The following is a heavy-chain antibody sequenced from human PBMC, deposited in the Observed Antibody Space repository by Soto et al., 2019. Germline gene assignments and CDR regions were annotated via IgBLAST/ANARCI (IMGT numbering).Heavy chain of an antibody. CDR2: IFHTGGT. Sequence: QVQLQESGPGLVKPSETLSLTCTVSSDSIAGENWWSWVRQPPGMGLEWIGEIFHTGGTNYNPSLKSRVTMEVDKSKNQLSLKLISATAADTAVYHCARVFSSGSGWMYYFDFWGQGTLVSVSS. CDR3: ARVFSSGSGWMYYFDF. CDR1: SDSIAGENW. J-gene: IGHJ4*02. D-gene: IGHD6-25*01. V-gene: IGHV4-4*02.